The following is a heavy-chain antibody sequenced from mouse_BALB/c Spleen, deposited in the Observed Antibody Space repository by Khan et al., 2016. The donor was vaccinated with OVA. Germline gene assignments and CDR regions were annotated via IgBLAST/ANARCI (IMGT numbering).Heavy chain of an antibody. D-gene: IGHD4-1*01. CDR2: IDPANDNS. Sequence: VQLKESGAELVKPGASVKLSCTASGFNIKDTHMHWVKQRPEQGLEWIGRIDPANDNSKYDPRFQGKATITADTSSNTAYLHLSSLTSEDTAVYYCAPAGNGNYFDYWGQGTTLTVSS. V-gene: IGHV14-3*02. CDR1: GFNIKDTH. CDR3: APAGNGNYFDY. J-gene: IGHJ2*01.